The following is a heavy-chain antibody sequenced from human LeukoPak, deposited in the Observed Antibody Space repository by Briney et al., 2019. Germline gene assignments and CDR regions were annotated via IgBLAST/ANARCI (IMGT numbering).Heavy chain of an antibody. J-gene: IGHJ4*02. V-gene: IGHV3-30-3*01. D-gene: IGHD4-17*01. CDR1: GFTFSSYA. CDR3: ARDTHLDGDYPPVGLFDS. CDR2: ISYDGSNK. Sequence: GGSLRLSCAASGFTFSSYAMHWVRQAPGKGLEWVAVISYDGSNKYYADSVKGRFTISRDNSKNTLYLQMNSLRAEDTAVYYCARDTHLDGDYPPVGLFDSWAQGTLVTVSS.